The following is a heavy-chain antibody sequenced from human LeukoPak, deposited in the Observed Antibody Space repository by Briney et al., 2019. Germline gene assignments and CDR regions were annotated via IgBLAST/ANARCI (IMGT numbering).Heavy chain of an antibody. J-gene: IGHJ4*02. CDR3: ATGRSPTYDFWSGYPHRRGY. CDR1: GYTFTSYY. D-gene: IGHD3-3*01. Sequence: GASVKVSCKASGYTFTSYYMHWVRQAPVQGLEWMGIINPSGGSTSYAQKFQGRVTMTRDTSTSTVYMELSSLRSEDTAVYYCATGRSPTYDFWSGYPHRRGYWGQGTLVTVSS. V-gene: IGHV1-46*01. CDR2: INPSGGST.